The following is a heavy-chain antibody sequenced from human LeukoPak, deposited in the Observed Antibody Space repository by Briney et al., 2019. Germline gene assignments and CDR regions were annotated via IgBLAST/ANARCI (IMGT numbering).Heavy chain of an antibody. CDR3: ARSYTVTTGFFDY. Sequence: GESLKISCQGSGYKFTNYWIAWVRQMPGKGLEWMGVIYPDDSDTRYSPSFQGQVTISADKSISTAYLQWSSLKASDTAMYYCARSYTVTTGFFDYWGRGALVTVSS. J-gene: IGHJ4*02. V-gene: IGHV5-51*01. D-gene: IGHD4-17*01. CDR1: GYKFTNYW. CDR2: IYPDDSDT.